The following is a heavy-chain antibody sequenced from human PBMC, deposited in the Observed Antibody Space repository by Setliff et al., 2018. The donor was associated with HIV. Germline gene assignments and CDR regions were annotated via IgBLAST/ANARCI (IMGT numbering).Heavy chain of an antibody. V-gene: IGHV1-3*01. CDR2: INAGNGNT. Sequence: GASVKVSCKASGYTFTNYAMHWLRQAPGQRLEWMGWINAGNGNTKYSQKFQGRVTITRDTSANTAYMELSSLRSEDTAVYYCARIPTGGAFDIWGQGTVVTVSS. CDR3: ARIPTGGAFDI. CDR1: GYTFTNYA. J-gene: IGHJ3*02. D-gene: IGHD7-27*01.